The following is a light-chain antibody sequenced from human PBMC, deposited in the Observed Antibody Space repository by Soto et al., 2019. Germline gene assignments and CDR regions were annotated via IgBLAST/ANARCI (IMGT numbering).Light chain of an antibody. CDR3: QQYSGYSRT. V-gene: IGKV1-5*03. Sequence: DIQMTQSPSTLSASIGDRVTITCRASQSISSWLAWYQQKPGKAPKLLIYKASSLESGVPSRISGSGSGTEFTLTISSLQPDDVATYYCQQYSGYSRTFGQGTKVEIK. CDR2: KAS. J-gene: IGKJ1*01. CDR1: QSISSW.